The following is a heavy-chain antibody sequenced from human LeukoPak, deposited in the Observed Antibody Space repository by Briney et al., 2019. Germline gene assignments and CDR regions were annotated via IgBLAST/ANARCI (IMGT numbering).Heavy chain of an antibody. CDR3: ARLDTAMVFDY. D-gene: IGHD5-18*01. V-gene: IGHV4-39*01. CDR2: IYYSGST. J-gene: IGHJ4*02. Sequence: PSETLSLTCTVFGGSISSSSYYWGWIRQPPGKGLEWIGSIYYSGSTYYNPSLKSRVTISVDTSKNQFSLKLSSVTAADTAVYYCARLDTAMVFDYWGQGTLVTVSS. CDR1: GGSISSSSYY.